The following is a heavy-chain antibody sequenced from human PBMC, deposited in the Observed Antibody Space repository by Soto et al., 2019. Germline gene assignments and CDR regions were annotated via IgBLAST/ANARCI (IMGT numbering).Heavy chain of an antibody. D-gene: IGHD6-19*01. CDR3: ARVGSSGWSPDY. J-gene: IGHJ4*02. V-gene: IGHV4-59*11. Sequence: PSETLSLTCTVSGGSISGHYWIWIRQSPGKGLEWIGYIFYTGCTNYNPSLKSRVTLSVDTSKNQFSLRLSSVTAADTAVYYCARVGSSGWSPDYWGQGTLVTVSS. CDR2: IFYTGCT. CDR1: GGSISGHY.